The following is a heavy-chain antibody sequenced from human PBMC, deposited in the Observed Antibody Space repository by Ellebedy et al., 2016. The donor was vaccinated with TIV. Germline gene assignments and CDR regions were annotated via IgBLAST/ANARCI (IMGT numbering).Heavy chain of an antibody. CDR1: GYSFTSYW. D-gene: IGHD3-22*01. Sequence: PGGSLRLSCKGSGYSFTSYWIGWVRQMPGKGLEWMGIIYPGDSDTRYSPSFQGQVTISADKSISTAYLQWSSLKASDTAMYYCATPPEYYYDSSGRGAFDIWGQGTMVTVSS. CDR3: ATPPEYYYDSSGRGAFDI. J-gene: IGHJ3*02. V-gene: IGHV5-51*01. CDR2: IYPGDSDT.